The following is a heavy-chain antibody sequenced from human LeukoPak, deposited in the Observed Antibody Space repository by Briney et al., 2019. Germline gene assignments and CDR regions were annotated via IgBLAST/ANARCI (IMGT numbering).Heavy chain of an antibody. J-gene: IGHJ3*02. CDR1: GFTFSSYS. CDR2: ISSSSSYI. Sequence: GGSLRLSCAASGFTFSSYSMNWVRQAPGKGLEWVSSISSSSSYIYYADSVKGRFTISRDNSKNTLYLQMNSLRAEDTAVYYCARGGPADDFDIWGQGTMVTVSS. CDR3: ARGGPADDFDI. V-gene: IGHV3-21*01.